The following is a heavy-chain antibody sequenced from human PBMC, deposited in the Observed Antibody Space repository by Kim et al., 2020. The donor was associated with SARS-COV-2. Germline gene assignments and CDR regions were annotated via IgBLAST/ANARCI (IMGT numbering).Heavy chain of an antibody. V-gene: IGHV1-24*01. CDR1: GYTFTELS. J-gene: IGHJ6*02. D-gene: IGHD2-2*01. CDR2: FDPEDGET. Sequence: ASVKVSCKVSGYTFTELSMHWVRQAPGKGLEWMGGFDPEDGETIYAQKFQGRVTMTEDTSTDTAYMELSSLRSEDTAVYYCATAPVVVVPAANPRRYYYYYYGMDVWGQGTTVTVSS. CDR3: ATAPVVVVPAANPRRYYYYYYGMDV.